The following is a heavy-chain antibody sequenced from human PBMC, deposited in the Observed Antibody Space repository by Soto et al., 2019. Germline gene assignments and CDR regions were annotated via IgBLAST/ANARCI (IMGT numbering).Heavy chain of an antibody. CDR3: ARDWEGYCSSTSCFDRWFDP. D-gene: IGHD2-2*01. Sequence: ASVKVSCKASGGTFSSYAISWVRQAPGQGLEWMGGIIPIFGTANYAQKFQGRVTITADESTSTAYMELSSLRSEDTAVYYCARDWEGYCSSTSCFDRWFDPWGQGTLGTVSS. V-gene: IGHV1-69*13. CDR1: GGTFSSYA. J-gene: IGHJ5*02. CDR2: IIPIFGTA.